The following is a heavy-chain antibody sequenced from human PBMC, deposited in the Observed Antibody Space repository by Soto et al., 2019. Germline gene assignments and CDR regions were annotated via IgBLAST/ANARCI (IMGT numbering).Heavy chain of an antibody. V-gene: IGHV4-31*03. J-gene: IGHJ6*02. CDR2: IYYSGST. D-gene: IGHD6-19*01. CDR3: ASLPSGSGWYGEGYYYYGMDV. Sequence: SETLSLTCSVSGGSISSGGYYWSWIRQHPGKGLEWIGYIYYSGSTYYNPSLKGRVTISVDTSKNQFSLKLSSVTAADTAVYYCASLPSGSGWYGEGYYYYGMDVWGQGTTVTVSS. CDR1: GGSISSGGYY.